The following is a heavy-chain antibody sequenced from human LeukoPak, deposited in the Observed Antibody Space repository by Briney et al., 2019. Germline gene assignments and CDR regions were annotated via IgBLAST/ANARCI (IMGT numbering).Heavy chain of an antibody. D-gene: IGHD2-2*01. J-gene: IGHJ3*02. CDR2: IYYSGST. CDR3: ARRYCSSTSCSGMAFDI. CDR1: GGSISSGGYY. Sequence: SETLSLTCTVSGGSISSGGYYWSWIRQPPGKGLEWIGYIYYSGSTNYNPSLKSRVTISVDTSKNQFSLKLSSVTAADTAVYYCARRYCSSTSCSGMAFDIWGQGTMVTVSS. V-gene: IGHV4-61*08.